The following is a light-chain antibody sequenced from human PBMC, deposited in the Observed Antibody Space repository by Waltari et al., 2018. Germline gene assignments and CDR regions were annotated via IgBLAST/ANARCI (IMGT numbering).Light chain of an antibody. V-gene: IGKV3-15*01. J-gene: IGKJ5*01. CDR3: QQYNRWPPIT. CDR2: DAS. CDR1: QCVSSN. Sequence: ELVMTPSPATLSVSSGDTATLPCSASQCVSSNVAWYQKKPGQAPRLLIYDASTRATSIPAKFRGSGSGTEFTLTISSLQSEDFAVYYCQQYNRWPPITFGHGTRLEIK.